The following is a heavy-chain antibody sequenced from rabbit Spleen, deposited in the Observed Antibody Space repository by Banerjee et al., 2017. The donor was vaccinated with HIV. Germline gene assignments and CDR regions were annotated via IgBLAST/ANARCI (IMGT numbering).Heavy chain of an antibody. D-gene: IGHD1-1*01. CDR1: GFDLSSYYY. J-gene: IGHJ6*01. CDR2: IDVGDGST. V-gene: IGHV1S45*01. Sequence: QEQLEESGGGLVKPEGSLTLTCTASGFDLSSYYYMCWVRQAPGKGLEWIGCIDVGDGSTFHASWAKGRFTISKTSSSTVTLQMTRLTAADTSTYFCATDTSSSFSSYGMDLWGQCTLVTVS. CDR3: ATDTSSSFSSYGMDL.